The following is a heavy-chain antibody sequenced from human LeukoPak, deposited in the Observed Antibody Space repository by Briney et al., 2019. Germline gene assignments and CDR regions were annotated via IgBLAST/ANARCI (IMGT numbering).Heavy chain of an antibody. CDR1: GFTFSDYY. V-gene: IGHV3-11*01. J-gene: IGHJ5*02. CDR3: ARTYYDFWSGNWFDP. D-gene: IGHD3-3*01. CDR2: ISSSGSTI. Sequence: GGSLRLSCAASGFTFSDYYMSWIRQAPGKGLEWVSYISSSGSTIYYADSVKGRFTISRDNAKNSLYLQMNSLRAEDTAVYYYARTYYDFWSGNWFDPWGQGTLVTVSS.